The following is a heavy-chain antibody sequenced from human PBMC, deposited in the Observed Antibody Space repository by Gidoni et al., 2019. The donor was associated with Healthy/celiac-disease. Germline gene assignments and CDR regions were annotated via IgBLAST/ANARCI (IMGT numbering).Heavy chain of an antibody. Sequence: EVQRLESGGGLVQPGGSLRLSCAVSGFTFSSYAMSWVRQAPGKGLEWVSAISGSGGSTYYADSVKGRFTISRDNSKNTLYLQMNSLRAEDTAVYDCAKGTYGDYRTPIDYWGQGTLVTVSS. J-gene: IGHJ4*02. D-gene: IGHD4-17*01. CDR2: ISGSGGST. CDR1: GFTFSSYA. V-gene: IGHV3-23*01. CDR3: AKGTYGDYRTPIDY.